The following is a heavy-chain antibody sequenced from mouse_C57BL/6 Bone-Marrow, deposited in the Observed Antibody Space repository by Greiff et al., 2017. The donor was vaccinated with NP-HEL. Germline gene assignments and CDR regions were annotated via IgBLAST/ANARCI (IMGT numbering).Heavy chain of an antibody. V-gene: IGHV6-3*01. D-gene: IGHD2-4*01. CDR1: GFTFSNYW. CDR3: TVSTMITEFYAMDY. J-gene: IGHJ4*01. Sequence: EVKVEESGGGLVQPGGSMKLSCVASGFTFSNYWMNWVRQSPEKGLEWVAQIRLKSDNYATHYAEAVKGRFTISRDDYKSSVYLQMNNLRAEDTGIYYCTVSTMITEFYAMDYWGQGTSVTVSS. CDR2: IRLKSDNYAT.